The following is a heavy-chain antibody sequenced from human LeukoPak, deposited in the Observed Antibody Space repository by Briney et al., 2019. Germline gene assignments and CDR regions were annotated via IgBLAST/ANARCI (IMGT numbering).Heavy chain of an antibody. CDR3: AKDKPNVDTANQH. V-gene: IGHV3-23*01. J-gene: IGHJ1*01. CDR2: ISGSGGST. CDR1: GFTFTSYA. Sequence: PGGSLRLSCAASGFTFTSYAMTWVRQAPGKGLEWVSAISGSGGSTYYADSVKGRFTISRDNSKNTLYLQMNSLRAEDTAVYYCAKDKPNVDTANQHWGQGTLVTVSS. D-gene: IGHD5-18*01.